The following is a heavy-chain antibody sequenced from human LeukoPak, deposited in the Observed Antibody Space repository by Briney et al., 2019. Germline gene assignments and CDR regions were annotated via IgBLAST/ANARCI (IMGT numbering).Heavy chain of an antibody. CDR3: ARNPHCSGGSCYFDY. CDR1: GYTFTSYA. CDR2: INTNTGNP. J-gene: IGHJ4*02. V-gene: IGHV7-4-1*02. Sequence: ASVKVSCRASGYTFTSYAMNWVRQAPGQGLEWMGWINTNTGNPTYAQGFTGRFVFPLDTSVSTAYLQISSLKAEDTAVYYCARNPHCSGGSCYFDYWGQGTLVTVSS. D-gene: IGHD2-15*01.